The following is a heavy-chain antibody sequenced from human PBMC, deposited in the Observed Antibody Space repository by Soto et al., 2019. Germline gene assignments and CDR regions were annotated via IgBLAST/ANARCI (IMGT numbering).Heavy chain of an antibody. CDR3: ARRRTIVVVPAAIDY. V-gene: IGHV4-34*01. J-gene: IGHJ4*02. CDR1: GGSFSGYY. D-gene: IGHD2-2*01. Sequence: QVQLQQWGAGLLKPSETLSLTCAVYGGSFSGYYWSWIRQPPGKGLEWIGEITHSGSTNYNPSLKRRVSISVHTSKNRFPLKLSSVTAADTAVYYCARRRTIVVVPAAIDYWGQGTLVTVSS. CDR2: ITHSGST.